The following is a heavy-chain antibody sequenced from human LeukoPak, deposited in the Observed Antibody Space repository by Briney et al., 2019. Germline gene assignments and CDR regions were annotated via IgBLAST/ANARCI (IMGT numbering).Heavy chain of an antibody. V-gene: IGHV4-59*01. CDR3: ARDERYCSSTSCYGENWFDP. CDR1: GGSISSYY. CDR2: IYYSGST. Sequence: SETLSLTCTVSGGSISSYYWSWIRQPPGKGLEWIGYIYYSGSTNYNPSLKSRVTISVDTSKNQFSLKLSSVTAADTAVYYCARDERYCSSTSCYGENWFDPWGQGTLVTVSS. D-gene: IGHD2-2*01. J-gene: IGHJ5*02.